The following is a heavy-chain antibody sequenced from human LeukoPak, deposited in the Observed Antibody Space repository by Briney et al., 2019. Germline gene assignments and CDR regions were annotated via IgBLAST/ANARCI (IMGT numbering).Heavy chain of an antibody. CDR1: GFTFSSHS. J-gene: IGHJ4*02. CDR3: ARRGPYFDY. Sequence: GGSLRLSCVASGFTFSSHSMNWVRQAPGKGLEWISYISSTSADIYYVDSVKGRFTISRDNAKNSLYLQMNSLRAEDTAIYYCARRGPYFDYWGQGILVTVSS. CDR2: ISSTSADI. V-gene: IGHV3-21*05. D-gene: IGHD3-10*01.